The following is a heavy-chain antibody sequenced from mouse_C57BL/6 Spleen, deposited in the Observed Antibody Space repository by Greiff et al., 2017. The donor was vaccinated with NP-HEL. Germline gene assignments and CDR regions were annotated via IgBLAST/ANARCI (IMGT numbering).Heavy chain of an antibody. J-gene: IGHJ2*01. CDR2: ISDGGSYT. CDR3: AREGARDYDGFDY. D-gene: IGHD2-4*01. Sequence: EVQRVESGGGLVKPGGSLKLSCAASGFTFSSYAMSWVRQTPEKRLEWVATISDGGSYTYYPDNVKGRFTISRDNAKNNLYLQMSHLKSEDTAMYYCAREGARDYDGFDYWGQGTTLTVSS. V-gene: IGHV5-4*01. CDR1: GFTFSSYA.